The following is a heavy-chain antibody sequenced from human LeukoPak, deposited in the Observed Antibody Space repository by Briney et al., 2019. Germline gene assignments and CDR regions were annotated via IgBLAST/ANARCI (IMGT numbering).Heavy chain of an antibody. J-gene: IGHJ4*02. D-gene: IGHD2/OR15-2a*01. V-gene: IGHV3-30-3*01. CDR1: GFTFSSYA. CDR2: ISYDGSNK. Sequence: GGSLRLSCAASGFTFSSYAMHWVRQAPGKGLEWVAVISYDGSNKYYADSVKGRFTISRDNSKNTLYLQMNSLRAEDTAVYYCARDSFPTGPIDYWGQGTLVTVSS. CDR3: ARDSFPTGPIDY.